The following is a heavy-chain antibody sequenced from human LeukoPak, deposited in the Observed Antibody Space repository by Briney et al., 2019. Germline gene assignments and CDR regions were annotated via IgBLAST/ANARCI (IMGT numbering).Heavy chain of an antibody. CDR3: AWHSAAEIWFDP. CDR2: ISSSSSYI. CDR1: GFTFSSYS. D-gene: IGHD6-25*01. J-gene: IGHJ5*02. Sequence: GGSLRLSCAASGFTFSSYSINWVRQAPGKGLEWVSSISSSSSYIYYADSVKGRFTISRDNAKNSLYLQMNSLRVEDTAVYYCAWHSAAEIWFDPWGQGTLVTVSS. V-gene: IGHV3-21*01.